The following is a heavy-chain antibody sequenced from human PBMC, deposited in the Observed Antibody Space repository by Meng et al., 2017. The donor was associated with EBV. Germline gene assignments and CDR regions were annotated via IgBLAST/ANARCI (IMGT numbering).Heavy chain of an antibody. CDR2: ISSSSSYI. D-gene: IGHD3-10*01. Sequence: EVQLVESGGGLVKPGGSLRLSCAASGFTFSSYSMNWVRQAPGKGLEWVSPISSSSSYIYYADSVKGRFTISRDNAKNSLYLQMNSLRAEDTAVYYCAREVLSRGSGSYIGYWGQGTLVTVSS. CDR3: AREVLSRGSGSYIGY. J-gene: IGHJ4*02. CDR1: GFTFSSYS. V-gene: IGHV3-21*01.